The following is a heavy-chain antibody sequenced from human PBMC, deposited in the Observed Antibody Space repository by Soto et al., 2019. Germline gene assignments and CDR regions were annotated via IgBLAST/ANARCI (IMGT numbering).Heavy chain of an antibody. D-gene: IGHD6-19*01. J-gene: IGHJ6*02. CDR2: INPSGGST. CDR1: GYTFTSYY. V-gene: IGHV1-46*03. Sequence: ASVKVSCKASGYTFTSYYMHWVRQAPGQGLEWMGIINPSGGSTSYAQKFQGRVTMTRDTSTSTVYMELSSLRSEDTAVYYCANGIAVAGTYYYYGMDVWGQGTTVTVSS. CDR3: ANGIAVAGTYYYYGMDV.